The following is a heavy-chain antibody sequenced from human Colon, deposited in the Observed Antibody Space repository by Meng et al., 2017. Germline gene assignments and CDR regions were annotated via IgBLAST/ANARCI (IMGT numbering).Heavy chain of an antibody. CDR1: GFSLTKTEVG. CDR3: AHRHGGNNWNSGNFDY. V-gene: IGHV2-5*02. D-gene: IGHD1-20*01. CDR2: IYWDDDK. Sequence: SGPTLVKPTQTLSLTCTFSGFSLTKTEVGVAWIRQAPGKAPEWLGFIYWDDDKRYNPSLKSRLTITKDTSRNQVILTMINMDPVNTDTYYCAHRHGGNNWNSGNFDYWGQGTLVTVSS. J-gene: IGHJ4*02.